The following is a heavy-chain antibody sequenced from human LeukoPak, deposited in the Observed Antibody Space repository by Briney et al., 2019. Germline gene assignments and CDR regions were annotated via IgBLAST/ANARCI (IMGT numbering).Heavy chain of an antibody. Sequence: ASVKVSCKASGYTFTGYYMHWVRQAPGQGLEWMGIINPSGGSTSYAQKFQGRVTMTRDMSTSTVYMELSSLRSEDTAVYYCARVHHYYYYMDVWGKGTTVTVSS. CDR2: INPSGGST. CDR3: ARVHHYYYYMDV. V-gene: IGHV1-46*01. CDR1: GYTFTGYY. J-gene: IGHJ6*03.